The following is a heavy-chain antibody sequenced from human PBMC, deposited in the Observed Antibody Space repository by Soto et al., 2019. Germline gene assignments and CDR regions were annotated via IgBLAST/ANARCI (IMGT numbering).Heavy chain of an antibody. J-gene: IGHJ5*02. CDR3: FKDCHFITTSRYGNGFDP. Sequence: GGSLRLSCAASGFTFSTYWMHWIRQVPGKGLEWVSRINSDASHTYYADSVKGRFTISRDNAKNTLHLEMNSLRAEDTAVYYFFKDCHFITTSRYGNGFDPWGQGTLVTVS. CDR1: GFTFSTYW. CDR2: INSDASHT. D-gene: IGHD2-2*01. V-gene: IGHV3-74*01.